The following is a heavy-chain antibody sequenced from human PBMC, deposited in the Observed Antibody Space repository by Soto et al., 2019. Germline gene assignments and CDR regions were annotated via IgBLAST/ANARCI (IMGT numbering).Heavy chain of an antibody. CDR2: ICSGGST. D-gene: IGHD3-16*01. CDR1: GFTVSNKY. V-gene: IGHV3-66*01. CDR3: ARDPWAADY. J-gene: IGHJ4*02. Sequence: EVQLVESGGGLVQPGGSLRLSCAASGFTVSNKYMSWVRQAPGKGLEWVSVICSGGSTFYADSVRGRFTISRDKSKNTVNLQMNSLRAEDTAVYYCARDPWAADYWGQGTLVTVSS.